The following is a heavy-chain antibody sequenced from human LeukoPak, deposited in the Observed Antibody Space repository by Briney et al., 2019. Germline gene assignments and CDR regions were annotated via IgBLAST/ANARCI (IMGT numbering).Heavy chain of an antibody. Sequence: SETLSLTCAVYGGSFSGYYWSWIRQPPGKGLEWIGEINHSGSTNYNPSLKSRVTISVDTSKNQFSLKLSSVTAADTAVYYCARGVRSSGWYKWGQGTLVTASS. J-gene: IGHJ4*02. CDR1: GGSFSGYY. CDR2: INHSGST. V-gene: IGHV4-34*01. D-gene: IGHD6-19*01. CDR3: ARGVRSSGWYK.